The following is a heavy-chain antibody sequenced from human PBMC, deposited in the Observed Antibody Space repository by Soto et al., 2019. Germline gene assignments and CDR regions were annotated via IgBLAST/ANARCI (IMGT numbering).Heavy chain of an antibody. CDR2: TYYRSKWYN. D-gene: IGHD2-15*01. CDR3: AREETVVVAATRNAFDI. V-gene: IGHV6-1*01. J-gene: IGHJ3*02. CDR1: GDSVSSNSAA. Sequence: QSQTLSLTCAISGDSVSSNSAAWNWIRQSPSRGLEWLGRTYYRSKWYNDYAVSVKSRITINPDTSKNQFSLQLNSVTPEDTAVYYCAREETVVVAATRNAFDIWGQGTMVTVS.